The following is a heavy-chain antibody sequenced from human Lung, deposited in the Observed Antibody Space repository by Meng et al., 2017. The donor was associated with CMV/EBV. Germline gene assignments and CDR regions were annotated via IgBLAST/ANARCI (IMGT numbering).Heavy chain of an antibody. D-gene: IGHD6-6*01. Sequence: ASVKVSXKASGYTFTGYYMHWVRQAPGQGLEWMGWINPNSGGTNYAQKFQGRVTMTRDTSISTAYMELSRLRSDDTAVYYCATLGGLSSSSDYYYYYGMDVWGQGTTVTVSS. V-gene: IGHV1-2*02. CDR2: INPNSGGT. CDR1: GYTFTGYY. CDR3: ATLGGLSSSSDYYYYYGMDV. J-gene: IGHJ6*02.